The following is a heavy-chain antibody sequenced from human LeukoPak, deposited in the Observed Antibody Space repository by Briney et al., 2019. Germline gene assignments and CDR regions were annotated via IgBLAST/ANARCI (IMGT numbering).Heavy chain of an antibody. CDR1: GFTFSSYS. Sequence: GGSLRLSCAASGFTFSSYSMNWVRQAPGKGLEWVAVISYDGSNKYYADSVKGRFTISRDNSKNTLYLQMNSLRAEDTAVYYCAKDLGGWSKRKTNAFDIWGQGTMVTVSS. CDR2: ISYDGSNK. D-gene: IGHD6-19*01. V-gene: IGHV3-30*18. CDR3: AKDLGGWSKRKTNAFDI. J-gene: IGHJ3*02.